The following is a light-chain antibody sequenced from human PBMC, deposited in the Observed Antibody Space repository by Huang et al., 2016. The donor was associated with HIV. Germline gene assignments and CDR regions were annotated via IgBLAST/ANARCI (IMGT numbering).Light chain of an antibody. Sequence: AIRMTQSPSSLSASTGDRVNITCWASQDINNFIAWYQQKPGKAPNLLIYAASILETGVPSRFSGSGSGTEFNLSISCLQSEDFATYYCQQYYSYRTFGQGTQVEIK. CDR1: QDINNF. CDR2: AAS. CDR3: QQYYSYRT. J-gene: IGKJ1*01. V-gene: IGKV1-8*01.